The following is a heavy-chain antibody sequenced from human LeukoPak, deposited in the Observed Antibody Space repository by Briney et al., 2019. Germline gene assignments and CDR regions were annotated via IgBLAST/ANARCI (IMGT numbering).Heavy chain of an antibody. J-gene: IGHJ4*02. V-gene: IGHV3-23*01. CDR3: AKTWSSIWSYFDY. Sequence: GGSLRLSCAASGFALTTNAVSWVRQAPGKGLEWVSTLSGSGANTYYADSVKGRFTISRDNSQNTLYLHMNSLRGEDTAVYYCAKTWSSIWSYFDYWGQGTLVTVSS. CDR2: LSGSGANT. D-gene: IGHD6-13*01. CDR1: GFALTTNA.